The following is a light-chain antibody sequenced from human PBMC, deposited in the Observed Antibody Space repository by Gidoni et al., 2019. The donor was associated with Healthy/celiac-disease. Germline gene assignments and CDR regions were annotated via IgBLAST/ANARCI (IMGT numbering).Light chain of an antibody. J-gene: IGKJ2*02. V-gene: IGKV1-5*03. CDR3: QQYNSYSWT. CDR1: QSISSW. CDR2: KAS. Sequence: DIQMTPSPSTLSASVGDRVTITCRASQSISSWLAWYQQKPGKAPKLLIYKASSLESGVPSRFSGSGSGTEFTLTISSLQPDDFATYYCQQYNSYSWTFGQGTKLEIK.